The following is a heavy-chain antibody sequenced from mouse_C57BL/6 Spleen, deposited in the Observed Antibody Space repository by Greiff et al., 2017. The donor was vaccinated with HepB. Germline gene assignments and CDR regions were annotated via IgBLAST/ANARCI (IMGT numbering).Heavy chain of an antibody. V-gene: IGHV2-9-1*01. CDR1: GFSLTSYA. CDR2: IWTGGGT. J-gene: IGHJ2*01. Sequence: VKLMESGPGLVAPSQSLSITCTVSGFSLTSYAISWVRQPPGKGLEWLGVIWTGGGTNYNSALKSRLSISKDNSKSQVFLKMNSLQTDDTARYYCAIYYGSSPGYFDYWGQGTTLTVSS. CDR3: AIYYGSSPGYFDY. D-gene: IGHD1-1*01.